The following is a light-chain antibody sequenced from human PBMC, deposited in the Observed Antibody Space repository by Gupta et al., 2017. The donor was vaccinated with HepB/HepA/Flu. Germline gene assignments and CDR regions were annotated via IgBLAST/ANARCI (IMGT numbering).Light chain of an antibody. CDR3: NAFTGTNNLLV. Sequence: QSALTQPASVSGSTGQPITISCTGTSSDVCTYNSVSWYQQHPGKAPKLLLYDDSNRPSGLSERFSGSKSGNTASLTITRLQAEDEAEYYCNAFTGTNNLLVFGGGTKLTVL. J-gene: IGLJ2*01. CDR1: SSDVCTYNS. V-gene: IGLV2-14*03. CDR2: DDS.